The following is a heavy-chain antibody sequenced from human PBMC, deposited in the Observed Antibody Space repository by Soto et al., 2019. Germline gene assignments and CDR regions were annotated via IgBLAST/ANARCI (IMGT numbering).Heavy chain of an antibody. Sequence: SETLSLTCTVSGGSVSSSSYYWGWVRQPPGKGLEWIGSVYYSGSTYYNPSLESRVTISVDKSKNQFSLKLMSVTAADTAVYYCARGIAARPLDYWGQGTLVTVS. CDR1: GGSVSSSSYY. CDR2: VYYSGST. V-gene: IGHV4-39*07. CDR3: ARGIAARPLDY. J-gene: IGHJ4*02. D-gene: IGHD6-6*01.